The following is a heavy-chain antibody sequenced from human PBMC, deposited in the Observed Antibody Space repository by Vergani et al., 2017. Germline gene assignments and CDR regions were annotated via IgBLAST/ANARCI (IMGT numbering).Heavy chain of an antibody. CDR3: ARALYYYGSGRKYYMDV. CDR1: GGSFSGYY. Sequence: QVQLQQWGAGLLKPSETLSLTCAVYGGSFSGYYWSWIRQPPGKGLEWIGEINHSGSTNYNPSLKSRVTISVDTSKNQFSLKLSSVTAADTAVYYCARALYYYGSGRKYYMDVWGKGTTVTVSS. CDR2: INHSGST. J-gene: IGHJ6*03. V-gene: IGHV4-34*01. D-gene: IGHD3-10*01.